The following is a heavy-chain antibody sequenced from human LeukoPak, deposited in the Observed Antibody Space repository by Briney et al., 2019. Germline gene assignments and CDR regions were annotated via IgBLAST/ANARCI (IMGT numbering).Heavy chain of an antibody. D-gene: IGHD3-10*01. Sequence: GGSLRLSCAASGFTFSSYAMHWVRQAPGKGLEYVSAISSNGGSIYYANSVKGRFTISRDNAKNTLYLQMNTLRAEDTAVYYCARGGSWSFDYWGQGTLVTVSS. CDR1: GFTFSSYA. V-gene: IGHV3-64*01. CDR2: ISSNGGSI. J-gene: IGHJ4*02. CDR3: ARGGSWSFDY.